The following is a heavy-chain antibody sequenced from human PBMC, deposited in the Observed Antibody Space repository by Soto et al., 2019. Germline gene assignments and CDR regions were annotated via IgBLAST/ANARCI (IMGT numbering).Heavy chain of an antibody. CDR1: AYTFTHFY. CDR2: ISPHNFNT. J-gene: IGHJ4*02. V-gene: IGHV1-18*01. D-gene: IGHD3-9*01. CDR3: ARDEGGYDILNGYYKAHHFDY. Sequence: XSGKVSCKASAYTFTHFYITWVRQAPGQGLEWMGAISPHNFNTNYAQKFRGRVTLTTEKSTNTAYMDLRSLTSDDTAVYYCARDEGGYDILNGYYKAHHFDYWGQGVPVTASS.